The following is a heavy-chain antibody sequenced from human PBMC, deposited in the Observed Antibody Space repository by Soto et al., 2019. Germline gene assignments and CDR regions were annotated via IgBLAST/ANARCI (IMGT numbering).Heavy chain of an antibody. CDR1: GGSISSYY. J-gene: IGHJ4*02. CDR3: ATLGYPRSPFDY. D-gene: IGHD5-18*01. V-gene: IGHV4-59*01. CDR2: IYYSGST. Sequence: SETLSLTCTVSGGSISSYYWSWIRQPPGKGLEWIGYIYYSGSTNYNPSLKSRVTISVDTSKNQFSLKLSSVTAADTAVYYCATLGYPRSPFDYWGQGTLVTVSS.